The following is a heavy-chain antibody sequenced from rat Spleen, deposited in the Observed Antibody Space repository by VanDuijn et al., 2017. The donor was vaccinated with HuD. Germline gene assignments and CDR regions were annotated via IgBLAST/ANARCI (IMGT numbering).Heavy chain of an antibody. CDR1: GFTCSNHD. CDR3: AKDLDYSGDNWFGY. Sequence: EVQLVESGGGLVQPGRSMKRSCAASGFTCSNHDMAWVRQAPTKGLEWVASISYDGGSTYYRDSVMGRFTIVRDNAKSTLYLQMESLRSEDTATYYCAKDLDYSGDNWFGYWGQGTLVTFSA. D-gene: IGHD1-1*01. CDR2: ISYDGGST. V-gene: IGHV5-20*01. J-gene: IGHJ3*01.